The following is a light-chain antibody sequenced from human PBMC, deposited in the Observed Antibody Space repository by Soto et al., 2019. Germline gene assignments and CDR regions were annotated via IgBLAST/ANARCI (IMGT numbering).Light chain of an antibody. J-gene: IGKJ5*01. Sequence: IQSPSTLSASEGDRDTITCRASQSITIWLAWYQQKPGKAPKLLIYDAYTMQSGGPSRFSGSGSGTEFTLTIISLQPDDFGTYYFHQFPSFPITFGQGTRLQIK. CDR2: DAY. V-gene: IGKV1-5*01. CDR3: HQFPSFPIT. CDR1: QSITIW.